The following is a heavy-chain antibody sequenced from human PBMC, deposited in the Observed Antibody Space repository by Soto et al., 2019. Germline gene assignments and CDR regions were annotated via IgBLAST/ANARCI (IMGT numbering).Heavy chain of an antibody. CDR3: ASGLTSLGGSGSYYNHYYFGMDV. J-gene: IGHJ6*02. D-gene: IGHD3-10*01. Sequence: GGSLRLSFAASGFNFSSYAMSWVRQAPGKGLEWVSAISGSGGSTYYADSVKGRFTISRDNSKNTLYLQMNSLRAEDTAVYYCASGLTSLGGSGSYYNHYYFGMDVWGQGTTVTVSS. CDR1: GFNFSSYA. CDR2: ISGSGGST. V-gene: IGHV3-23*01.